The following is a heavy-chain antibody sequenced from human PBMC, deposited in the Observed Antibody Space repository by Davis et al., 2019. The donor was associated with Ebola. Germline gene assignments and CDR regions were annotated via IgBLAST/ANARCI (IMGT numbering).Heavy chain of an antibody. CDR1: GFTFSSYS. J-gene: IGHJ6*03. CDR3: ARHDGGFSSSPPINYYYMDV. CDR2: ISSSSSTI. D-gene: IGHD6-6*01. V-gene: IGHV3-48*02. Sequence: PGGSLRLSCAASGFTFSSYSMNWVRQAPGKGLEWVSYISSSSSTIYYADSVKGRFTISRDNAKNSLYLQMNSLRDEDTAVYYCARHDGGFSSSPPINYYYMDVWGKGTTVTVSS.